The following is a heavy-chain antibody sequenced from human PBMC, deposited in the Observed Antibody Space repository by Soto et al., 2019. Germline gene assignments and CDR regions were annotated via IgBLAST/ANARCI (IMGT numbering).Heavy chain of an antibody. Sequence: GGSLRLSCAASGFTFSTYWMTWVRQAPGKGLEWVANIKQDGSEKYYADSVKGRFTISRDNAKNSMYLQMNSLRAEDTALYYCARNRYSDYWGQGTLVTVSS. V-gene: IGHV3-7*01. CDR1: GFTFSTYW. D-gene: IGHD3-16*02. CDR2: IKQDGSEK. CDR3: ARNRYSDY. J-gene: IGHJ4*02.